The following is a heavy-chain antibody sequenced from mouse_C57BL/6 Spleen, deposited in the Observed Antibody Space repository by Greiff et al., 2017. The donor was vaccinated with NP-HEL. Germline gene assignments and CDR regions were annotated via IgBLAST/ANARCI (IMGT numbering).Heavy chain of an antibody. CDR2: IYPGDGDT. CDR3: ARSYYSNYGFDY. CDR1: GYAFSSSW. D-gene: IGHD2-5*01. J-gene: IGHJ2*01. V-gene: IGHV1-82*01. Sequence: QVQLQQSGPELVKPGASVKISCKASGYAFSSSWMNWVKQRPGKGLEWIGRIYPGDGDTNYNGKVKGKATLTADKSSSTAYMQLSSLTSEDSAVYFCARSYYSNYGFDYWGQGTTLTVSS.